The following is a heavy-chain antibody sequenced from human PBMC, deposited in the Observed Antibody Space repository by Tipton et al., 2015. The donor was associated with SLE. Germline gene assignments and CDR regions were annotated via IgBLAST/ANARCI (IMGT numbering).Heavy chain of an antibody. V-gene: IGHV4-61*02. Sequence: TLSLTCDVSGGSISSGGYYWSWIRQPAGKGLEWIGRAYTDGKTNYNPSLKSRVTISVDTSKNHFSLKLSSVTAADTAVYYCARASPGVWCFDLWGRGSLVTVSS. D-gene: IGHD2-8*01. CDR1: GGSISSGGYY. CDR3: ARASPGVWCFDL. J-gene: IGHJ2*01. CDR2: AYTDGKT.